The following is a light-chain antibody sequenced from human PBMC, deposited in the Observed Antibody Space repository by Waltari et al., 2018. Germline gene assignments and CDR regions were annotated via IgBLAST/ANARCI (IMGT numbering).Light chain of an antibody. CDR2: GAS. Sequence: EVVLTQSPGTLSLSPGERATVSCRASQSITKRYFAWYQQKPGQAPRLLIYGASSRAPGIPDRFSGSGSGTDFTLTISSLEPHDFAVYYCQQYGSSIMYTFGQGTKLEIK. V-gene: IGKV3-20*01. CDR1: QSITKRY. J-gene: IGKJ2*01. CDR3: QQYGSSIMYT.